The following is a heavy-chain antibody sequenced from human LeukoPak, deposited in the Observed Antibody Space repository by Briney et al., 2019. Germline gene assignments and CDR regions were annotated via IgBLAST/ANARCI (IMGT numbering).Heavy chain of an antibody. CDR1: GDSISGYY. CDR2: IYYSGST. D-gene: IGHD1-1*01. V-gene: IGHV4-59*01. CDR3: ASSYRYGDNWFDP. Sequence: SETLSLTCTVSGDSISGYYWSWIRQPPAKGLEWIGYIYYSGSTNHNPSLKSRVTISVDTSKNQFPLKLSSVTAADTAVYFCASSYRYGDNWFDPWGQGTLVTVTS. J-gene: IGHJ5*02.